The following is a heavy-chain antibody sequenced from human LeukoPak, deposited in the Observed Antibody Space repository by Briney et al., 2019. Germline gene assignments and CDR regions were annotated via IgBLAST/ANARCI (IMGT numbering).Heavy chain of an antibody. CDR2: IYYSGST. J-gene: IGHJ5*02. V-gene: IGHV4-31*03. Sequence: PSQTLSLTCTVSGGSISSGGYYWSWIRQHPGKGLEWIGYIYYSGSTYYNPSLKSRVTISVDTSKNQFSLKLSSVTAADTGVYYCARGEIVVVPAAIITWGQGTLVTVSS. D-gene: IGHD2-2*02. CDR1: GGSISSGGYY. CDR3: ARGEIVVVPAAIIT.